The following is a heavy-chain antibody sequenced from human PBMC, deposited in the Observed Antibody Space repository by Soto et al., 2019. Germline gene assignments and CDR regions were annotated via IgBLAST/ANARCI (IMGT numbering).Heavy chain of an antibody. J-gene: IGHJ5*02. Sequence: PSETLSLSCTVSGGSISSYYWSWIRQPPGKGREWIGYIYYSGSTNYNPSLKSRVTISVDTSKNQFSLKLSSVTAADTAVYYCARSEGEVPAALNPNWFDPWGQGTLVTVS. CDR1: GGSISSYY. D-gene: IGHD2-2*01. CDR3: ARSEGEVPAALNPNWFDP. V-gene: IGHV4-59*01. CDR2: IYYSGST.